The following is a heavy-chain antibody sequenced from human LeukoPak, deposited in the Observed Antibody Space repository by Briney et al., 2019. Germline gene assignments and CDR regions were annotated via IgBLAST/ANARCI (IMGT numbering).Heavy chain of an antibody. CDR1: GFTFSSYS. Sequence: PGGSLRLSCAASGFTFSSYSMNWVRQAPGKGLEWVSGINWNGGSTGYTDSLKGRFTISRDNAKNSLYLEINSLRAEDTAFYYCARDGRSGWYADYWGQGTLVTVSS. D-gene: IGHD6-19*01. J-gene: IGHJ4*02. CDR2: INWNGGST. CDR3: ARDGRSGWYADY. V-gene: IGHV3-20*04.